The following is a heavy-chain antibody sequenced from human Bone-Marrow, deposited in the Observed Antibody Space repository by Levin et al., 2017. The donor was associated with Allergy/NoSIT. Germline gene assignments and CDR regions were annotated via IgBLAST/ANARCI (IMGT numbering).Heavy chain of an antibody. Sequence: SGPTLVKPPQALALTCTFSGFSLSTSGVGVCWIRQPPGKALAWLALIHSFYDQRYNPSLKSMLTISKDTSKNQVVLIMTSMDPVDTATYDCAHRQGPNGSSWNEAWFDPWGQGTLVNVSA. V-gene: IGHV2-5*01. CDR1: GFSLSTSGVG. CDR3: AHRQGPNGSSWNEAWFDP. J-gene: IGHJ5*02. D-gene: IGHD3-22*01. CDR2: IHSFYDQ.